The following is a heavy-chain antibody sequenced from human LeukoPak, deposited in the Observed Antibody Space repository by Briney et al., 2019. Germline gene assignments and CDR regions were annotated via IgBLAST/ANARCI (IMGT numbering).Heavy chain of an antibody. Sequence: GGSLRLSCAPSAFTSSTYAMSSVRQAPGKGLEWVSAISAGADSTYYADSVQGRFTISRDNSKNTLYPQMSGLTAEDPAVYSCARGFYGDCVFWGQGTLVTVSS. CDR1: AFTSSTYA. J-gene: IGHJ4*02. CDR3: ARGFYGDCVF. CDR2: ISAGADST. D-gene: IGHD4-17*01. V-gene: IGHV3-23*01.